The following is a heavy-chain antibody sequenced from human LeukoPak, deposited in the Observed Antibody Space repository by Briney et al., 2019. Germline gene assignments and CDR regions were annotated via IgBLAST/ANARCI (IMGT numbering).Heavy chain of an antibody. V-gene: IGHV3-9*01. CDR1: GFTFDDYA. CDR3: ATYRQVLLPFES. J-gene: IGHJ4*02. Sequence: PGRSLRLSCAASGFTFDDYAMHWLRQAPGKGLEWVSRIFPSGGEIHYADSVRGRFTISRDNSKSPLSLQMNSLRAEDTAIYYCATYRQVLLPFESWGQGTLVTVSS. CDR2: IFPSGGEI. D-gene: IGHD2-8*02.